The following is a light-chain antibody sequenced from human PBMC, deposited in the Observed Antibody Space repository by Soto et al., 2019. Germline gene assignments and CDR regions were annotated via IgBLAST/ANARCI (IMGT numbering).Light chain of an antibody. Sequence: ELVLTQSPATLSLSPGGSATLSCRASQSVSRYLAWYQQKPGQALRLLIYDASKRAAGIPARFSGSGSGTDFTLTISSLEPEDFAVYYCHQRSNWPLTFGGGTKWIS. CDR2: DAS. V-gene: IGKV3-11*01. J-gene: IGKJ4*01. CDR3: HQRSNWPLT. CDR1: QSVSRY.